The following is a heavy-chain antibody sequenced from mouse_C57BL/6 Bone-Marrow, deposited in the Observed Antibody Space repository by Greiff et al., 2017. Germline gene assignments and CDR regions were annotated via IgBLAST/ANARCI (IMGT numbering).Heavy chain of an antibody. CDR2: IDPSDSYT. V-gene: IGHV1-50*01. CDR3: ARKYYGSSYAMDY. D-gene: IGHD1-1*01. Sequence: QVQLQPGAELVKPGASVKLSCKASGYTFTSYWMQWVKQRPGQGLEWIGEIDPSDSYTNYNQKFKGKATLTVDTSSSTAYMQLSSLTSEDSAVYYCARKYYGSSYAMDYWGQGTSVTVSS. CDR1: GYTFTSYW. J-gene: IGHJ4*01.